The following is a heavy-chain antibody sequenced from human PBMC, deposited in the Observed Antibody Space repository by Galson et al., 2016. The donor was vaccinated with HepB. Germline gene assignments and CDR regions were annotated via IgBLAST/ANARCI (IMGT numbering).Heavy chain of an antibody. Sequence: SVKVSCKASGYTFPSYPIHWVRQAPGQRLEWMGWISAGNGNTRYSEKFQVRVTITRDTSASTAYMELSSLRSDDTAVYYCARQGVGATNSVDFDHWGQGTLVTVSS. D-gene: IGHD1-26*01. CDR1: GYTFPSYP. J-gene: IGHJ4*02. V-gene: IGHV1-3*01. CDR2: ISAGNGNT. CDR3: ARQGVGATNSVDFDH.